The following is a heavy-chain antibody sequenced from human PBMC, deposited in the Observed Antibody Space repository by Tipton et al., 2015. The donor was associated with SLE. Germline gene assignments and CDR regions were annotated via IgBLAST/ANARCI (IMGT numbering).Heavy chain of an antibody. CDR1: GGSFSGYY. V-gene: IGHV4-34*01. CDR3: ARGPLLDL. Sequence: LRLSCAVYGGSFSGYYWGWNRQPPGKGLEWIGEINHSGSTNYNPSLKSRVTISVDTSKNQFSLKLSSVTAADTAVYYCARGPLLDLWGRGTLVTVSS. D-gene: IGHD5/OR15-5a*01. J-gene: IGHJ2*01. CDR2: INHSGST.